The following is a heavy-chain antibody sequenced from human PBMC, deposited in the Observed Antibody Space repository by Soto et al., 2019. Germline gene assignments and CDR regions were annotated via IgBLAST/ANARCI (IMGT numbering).Heavy chain of an antibody. V-gene: IGHV5-51*01. D-gene: IGHD3-9*01. CDR3: ARRDYNILTGYYSYGMDV. J-gene: IGHJ6*02. CDR2: IYPGDSDT. Sequence: GESLKISCKGYGYSFSSYWIGWVRQMPGKGLEWMGIIYPGDSDTKYSPSFQGQVTISADKSISTAYLQWSSLKASDTAMYYCARRDYNILTGYYSYGMDVWGQGTTVTV. CDR1: GYSFSSYW.